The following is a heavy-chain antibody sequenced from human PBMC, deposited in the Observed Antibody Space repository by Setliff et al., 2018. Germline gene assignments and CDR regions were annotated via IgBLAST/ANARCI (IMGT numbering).Heavy chain of an antibody. D-gene: IGHD3-3*01. Sequence: SETLSLTCTVSGGFIYDHYWTWIRQPAGKGLQWIGRVYSDGETDYSPSLKSRVTISVDKSNNQFSLNLKSMTAADTALYFCARERQGGFLEWSPFDSWGQGILVT. CDR3: ARERQGGFLEWSPFDS. CDR1: GGFIYDHY. J-gene: IGHJ4*02. CDR2: VYSDGET. V-gene: IGHV4-4*07.